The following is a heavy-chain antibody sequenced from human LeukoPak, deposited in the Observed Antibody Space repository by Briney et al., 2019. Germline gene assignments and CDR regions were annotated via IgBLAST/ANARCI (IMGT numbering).Heavy chain of an antibody. J-gene: IGHJ6*03. CDR3: ARTLWFGESYYMDV. CDR2: IIPIFGTA. D-gene: IGHD3-10*01. V-gene: IGHV1-69*05. Sequence: SVKLSCKASGGTFSSYANSWVRQAPGPGLERMGGIIPIFGTANYAQKFQGRVTITTDESTSKAYMELSSLRSEDTAVYYFARTLWFGESYYMDVWGKGTTVSVSS. CDR1: GGTFSSYA.